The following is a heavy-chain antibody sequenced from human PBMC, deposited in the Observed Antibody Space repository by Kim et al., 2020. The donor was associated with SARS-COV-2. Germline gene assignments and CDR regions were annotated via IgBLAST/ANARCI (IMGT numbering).Heavy chain of an antibody. V-gene: IGHV4-39*01. CDR1: GGSMSSSSYY. CDR2: VYYTGST. CDR3: ARHFAPNNRAYGDRYYYFCHGVDV. D-gene: IGHD4-17*01. J-gene: IGHJ6*02. Sequence: SETLSLICTVSGGSMSSSSYYWGWVRQPPGKGLEWIGTVYYTGSTYYSPSLRSRLTISVDTSRNQFSLKLSSVTAAETAVYYCARHFAPNNRAYGDRYYYFCHGVDVWGQGTTVTVSS.